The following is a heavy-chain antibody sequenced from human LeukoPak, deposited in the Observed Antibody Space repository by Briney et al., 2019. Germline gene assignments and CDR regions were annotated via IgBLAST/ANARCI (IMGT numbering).Heavy chain of an antibody. V-gene: IGHV3-21*01. D-gene: IGHD6-19*01. CDR2: ISSSSSYI. Sequence: GGSLRLSCAASGFTFSNFGINWVRQAPGKGLEWVSSISSSSSYISYADSVKGRFTISRDNAKNSLALQMNSLRAEDTAVYYCAIDRYSSGWYTFDYWGQGTLVTVSS. CDR3: AIDRYSSGWYTFDY. J-gene: IGHJ4*02. CDR1: GFTFSNFG.